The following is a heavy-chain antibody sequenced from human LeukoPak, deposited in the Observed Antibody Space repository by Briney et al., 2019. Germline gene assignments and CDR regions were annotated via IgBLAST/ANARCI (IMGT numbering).Heavy chain of an antibody. CDR3: ARDYPDY. J-gene: IGHJ4*02. CDR2: ISSTSSTI. CDR1: GFTFSNSG. V-gene: IGHV3-48*02. Sequence: GGSLRLSCAASGFTFSNSGMNWVRQAAGKGLEWVSYISSTSSTIYYADSVKGRFTISRDNGKNSLYLQMNSLRDEDTAVYYCARDYPDYWGQGTLVTVSS. D-gene: IGHD3-16*02.